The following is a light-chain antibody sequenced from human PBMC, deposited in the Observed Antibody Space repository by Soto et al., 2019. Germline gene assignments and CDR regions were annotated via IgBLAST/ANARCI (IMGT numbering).Light chain of an antibody. Sequence: EIVLTQSPATLSLSPGERATLSCRASQSVNNYLVWYQQKPGQAPRLPIYDASNRATGIPARFSGTGSGTDFTLTINNLEPEDFAVYYCQVRTNWSIAFGRGTRLEIK. J-gene: IGKJ5*01. CDR1: QSVNNY. CDR2: DAS. CDR3: QVRTNWSIA. V-gene: IGKV3-11*01.